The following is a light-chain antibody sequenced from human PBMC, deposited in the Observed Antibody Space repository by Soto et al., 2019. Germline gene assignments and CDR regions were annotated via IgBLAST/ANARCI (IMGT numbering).Light chain of an antibody. CDR2: AAS. Sequence: DIQMTQSPSSLSASVGDRVTITCRASQSITNYLIWYQHKPGKAPKLLIYAASSLQSGVPSRFSGSGSGTDFTLTISSLQTEDFATYYCQQSHSSPLTFGQGTKVEIK. CDR3: QQSHSSPLT. CDR1: QSITNY. V-gene: IGKV1-39*01. J-gene: IGKJ1*01.